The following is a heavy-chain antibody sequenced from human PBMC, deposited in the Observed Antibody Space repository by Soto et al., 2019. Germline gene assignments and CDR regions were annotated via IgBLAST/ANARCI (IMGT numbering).Heavy chain of an antibody. J-gene: IGHJ3*02. CDR2: IYCSRST. D-gene: IGHD2-8*01. CDR3: ASVWVDGAPVIFDYPDI. V-gene: IGHV4-31*03. CDR1: DGSISSGGYY. Sequence: SETWSLCCTFSDGSISSGGYYWSWIRHHPGEGLEWIGYIYCSRSTYYNPSRKSRVTISVATSKNQFYLKLSSVTAADTAADDGASVWVDGAPVIFDYPDISPRGT.